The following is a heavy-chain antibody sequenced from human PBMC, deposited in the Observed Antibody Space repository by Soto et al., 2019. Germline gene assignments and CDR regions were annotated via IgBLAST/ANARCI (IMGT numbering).Heavy chain of an antibody. V-gene: IGHV4-59*12. CDR1: GDSITSYH. CDR2: IFNRGST. CDR3: AGDIRSGSYRFDY. J-gene: IGHJ4*02. D-gene: IGHD1-26*01. Sequence: QVQLQESGPGLVKPSETLSLTCTVSGDSITSYHWSWIRQYPERGLEWIGYIFNRGSTGNNTYLKSQVTISEDRAKHQVSLKLSSVNTENTDENYCAGDIRSGSYRFDYWGQGTLVTVTS.